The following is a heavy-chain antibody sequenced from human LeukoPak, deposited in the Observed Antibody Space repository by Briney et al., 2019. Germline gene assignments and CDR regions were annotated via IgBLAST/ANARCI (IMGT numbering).Heavy chain of an antibody. V-gene: IGHV3-74*01. CDR3: AMLLAAAGKPMWFDP. CDR2: INSDGSST. D-gene: IGHD6-13*01. CDR1: GFSFSDYY. Sequence: PGGSLRLSCAASGFSFSDYYMHWVRQAPGKGLVWVSRINSDGSSTSYADSVKGRFTISRDNAKNTLYLQMNSLRAEDTAVYYCAMLLAAAGKPMWFDPWGQGTLVTVSS. J-gene: IGHJ5*02.